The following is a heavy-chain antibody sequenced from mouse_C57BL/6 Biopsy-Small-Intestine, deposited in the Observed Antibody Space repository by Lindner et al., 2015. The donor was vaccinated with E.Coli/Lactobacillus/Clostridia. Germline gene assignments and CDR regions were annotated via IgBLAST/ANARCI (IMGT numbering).Heavy chain of an antibody. CDR1: GYAFSSSW. J-gene: IGHJ3*01. Sequence: VQLQEFGPELVKPGASVKISCKASGYAFSSSWMNWVKQRPGKGLEWIGRIYPGDGDTNYNGKFKGKATLTADKSSSTAYMQLSSLTSEDSAVYFCAGGDGSSPFAYWGQGTLVTVSA. CDR2: IYPGDGDT. V-gene: IGHV1-82*01. D-gene: IGHD1-1*01. CDR3: AGGDGSSPFAY.